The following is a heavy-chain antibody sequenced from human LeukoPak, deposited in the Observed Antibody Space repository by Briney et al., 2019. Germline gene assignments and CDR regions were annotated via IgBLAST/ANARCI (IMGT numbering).Heavy chain of an antibody. D-gene: IGHD2-2*02. CDR3: ARDQGYCSSTSCYTGDYFDY. J-gene: IGHJ4*02. V-gene: IGHV3-33*01. CDR1: GFTFSSYG. Sequence: PGGSLRLSCAASGFTFSSYGMQWVRQAPGKGLEWVAVIWYDGSNKYYADSVKGRFTISRDNSKNTLYLQMNSLRAEDTAVYYCARDQGYCSSTSCYTGDYFDYWGQGTLVTVSS. CDR2: IWYDGSNK.